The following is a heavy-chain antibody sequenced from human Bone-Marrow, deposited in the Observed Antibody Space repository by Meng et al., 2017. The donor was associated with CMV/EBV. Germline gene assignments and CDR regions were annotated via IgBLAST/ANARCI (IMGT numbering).Heavy chain of an antibody. Sequence: TFSGSARHWGRQASGKGLEWVGRIRSKANSYATAYAASVKGRFTISRDDSKNTAYLQMNSLKTEDTAVYYCTRNRYCSGGSCYGWFDPWGQGTLVTVSS. CDR2: IRSKANSYAT. D-gene: IGHD2-15*01. V-gene: IGHV3-73*01. CDR1: TFSGSA. J-gene: IGHJ5*02. CDR3: TRNRYCSGGSCYGWFDP.